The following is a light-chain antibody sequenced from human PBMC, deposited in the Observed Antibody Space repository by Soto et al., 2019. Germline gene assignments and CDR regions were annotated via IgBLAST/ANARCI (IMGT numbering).Light chain of an antibody. Sequence: DIQMTQSPSSLSASVGDRVTITCQASQDISNYLNWYQQKPGKAPKLLIYDASNLETGVASRFSGSGSGTDFTFTISSLQPEDIATYYCQQYDNLPPVLLTCGGGTKVEIK. J-gene: IGKJ4*01. V-gene: IGKV1-33*01. CDR1: QDISNY. CDR3: QQYDNLPPVLLT. CDR2: DAS.